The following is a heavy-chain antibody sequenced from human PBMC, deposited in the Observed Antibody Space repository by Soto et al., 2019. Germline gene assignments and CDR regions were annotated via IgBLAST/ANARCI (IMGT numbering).Heavy chain of an antibody. J-gene: IGHJ4*02. V-gene: IGHV3-21*01. D-gene: IGHD6-13*01. CDR1: GFSLSTYS. CDR2: ISSSSNNI. Sequence: PGGSLRLSCAASGFSLSTYSMNWVRQAPGKGLEWVSSISSSSNNIYYADSVKGRFTISRDNAKNSLFLQVNSLRDEDTAVYFCARDLTTATGAFDYWGQGTLVTVSS. CDR3: ARDLTTATGAFDY.